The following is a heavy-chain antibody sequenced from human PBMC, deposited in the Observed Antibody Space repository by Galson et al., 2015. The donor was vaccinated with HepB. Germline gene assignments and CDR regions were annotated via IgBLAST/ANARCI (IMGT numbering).Heavy chain of an antibody. CDR3: AAQRGFGELRDDNWFDP. CDR1: GFTFTNYY. J-gene: IGHJ5*02. V-gene: IGHV3-11*06. D-gene: IGHD3-10*01. Sequence: SPRLSCAASGFTFTNYYMSWIRQAPGKGLEWVSYISSGSSYTNYADSVKGRFTISRDNAKNSLYLQMNSLRAEDTAVYYCAAQRGFGELRDDNWFDPWGQATLVTVSS. CDR2: ISSGSSYT.